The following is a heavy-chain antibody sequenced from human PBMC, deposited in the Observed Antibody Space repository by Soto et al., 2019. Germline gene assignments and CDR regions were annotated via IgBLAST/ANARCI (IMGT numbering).Heavy chain of an antibody. CDR3: ARDFECNLDY. J-gene: IGHJ4*02. V-gene: IGHV3-30*03. Sequence: QVQLVESGGGVVQPGRSLRLSCSASGFAFSSYNMHWVRQAPGKGQEWLAILSTDGSTSYYADSLRGRFTISRDNSRNTLFLQMNIMRADDTAVYYGARDFECNLDYRGQGTLVTV. CDR2: LSTDGSTS. CDR1: GFAFSSYN. D-gene: IGHD3-3*01.